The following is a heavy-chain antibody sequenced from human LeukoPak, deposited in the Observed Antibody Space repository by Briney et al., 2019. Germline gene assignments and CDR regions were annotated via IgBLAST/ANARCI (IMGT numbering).Heavy chain of an antibody. CDR2: ISYDGSNK. J-gene: IGHJ4*02. CDR1: GFTFSSYA. Sequence: PGGSLRLSCAASGFTFSSYAMHWVRQAPGKGLEWVAVISYDGSNKYYAASVKGRFTISRDNSKNTLYLQMNSLRAEDTAVYYCARARGSDYWGQGTPVTVSS. CDR3: ARARGSDY. V-gene: IGHV3-30*01.